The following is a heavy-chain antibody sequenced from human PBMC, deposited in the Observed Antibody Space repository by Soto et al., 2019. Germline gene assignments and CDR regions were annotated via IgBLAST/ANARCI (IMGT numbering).Heavy chain of an antibody. CDR3: ARGLRRIVGATTGGGDY. CDR1: GGTFSSYA. CDR2: IIPIFGTA. J-gene: IGHJ4*02. Sequence: GASVKVSCKASGGTFSSYAISWVRQAPGQGLEWMGGIIPIFGTANYAQKFQGRVTITADESTSTAYMELSSLRSEDTAVYYCARGLRRIVGATTGGGDYWGQGTLVTVSS. V-gene: IGHV1-69*13. D-gene: IGHD1-26*01.